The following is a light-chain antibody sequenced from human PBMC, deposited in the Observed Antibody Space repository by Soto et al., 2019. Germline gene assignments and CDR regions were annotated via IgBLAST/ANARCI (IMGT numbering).Light chain of an antibody. CDR1: QSILSSSNNKHY. V-gene: IGKV4-1*01. Sequence: DIVMTQSPDSLAVSLGERATINCKSSQSILSSSNNKHYLAWYQQKPGQAPRLLIYWASTRQSGVPDRFSGRGSGTDFTLTITSLQAEDVAVYYCHQYYSTPRTFGLGTKVEIK. J-gene: IGKJ1*01. CDR3: HQYYSTPRT. CDR2: WAS.